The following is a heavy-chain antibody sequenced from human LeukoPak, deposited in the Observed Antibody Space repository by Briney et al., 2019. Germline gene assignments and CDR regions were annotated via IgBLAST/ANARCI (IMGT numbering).Heavy chain of an antibody. CDR2: IYNGGCDT. CDR1: GYSFTSYW. CDR3: ARPRGCSGGSCYLRPPYVDY. D-gene: IGHD2-15*01. V-gene: IGHV5-51*01. J-gene: IGHJ4*02. Sequence: GESLMISCKGAGYSFTSYWIGWVRPLPGEGLEWMGIIYNGGCDTRYNPSFESHVTISADKSNSTSFLQRISLMAADAAMYYWARPRGCSGGSCYLRPPYVDYWGKGTLVTVSS.